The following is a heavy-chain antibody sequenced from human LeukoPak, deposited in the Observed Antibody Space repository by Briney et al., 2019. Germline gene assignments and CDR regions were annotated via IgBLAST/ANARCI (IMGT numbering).Heavy chain of an antibody. V-gene: IGHV4-39*02. J-gene: IGHJ4*02. CDR3: AREQLRYIALDY. CDR2: IYCSGST. Sequence: SETLSLTCTVSGGSISSSSYYWGWIRQPPGKGLEWIGSIYCSGSTYYNPSLKRRVTISVDTSKHQFSLKLSSVTAADTAVYYCAREQLRYIALDYRGQGTLVTVSS. D-gene: IGHD3-9*01. CDR1: GGSISSSSYY.